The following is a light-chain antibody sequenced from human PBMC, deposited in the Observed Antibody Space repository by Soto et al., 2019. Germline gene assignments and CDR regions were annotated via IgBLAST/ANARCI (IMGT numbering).Light chain of an antibody. CDR1: QGISSC. J-gene: IGKJ1*01. CDR2: KAS. CDR3: QQYNSYSEG. Sequence: DIHLPQSPSTLSAYSADIATITCRAIQGISSCLDWYQQKPGKAPKLLIYKASTLESGVPSRFSGSGSGTEFALTISSLQPDDFATYYCQQYNSYSEGFGEGTKVDIK. V-gene: IGKV1-5*03.